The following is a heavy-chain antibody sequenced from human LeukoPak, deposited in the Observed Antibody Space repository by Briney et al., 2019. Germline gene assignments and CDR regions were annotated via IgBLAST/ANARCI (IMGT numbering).Heavy chain of an antibody. CDR1: GFTFNNCE. J-gene: IGHJ6*03. V-gene: IGHV3-48*01. D-gene: IGHD3-10*01. Sequence: GGSLRLSCAASGFTFNNCEMTWVRQAPGKGLEWISYISSSSSSTIYYADSVKGRFTISRDNAKNSLYLQMNSLRAEDTAVYYCARGDIEAMVRGEGYYYYMDVWGKGTTVTVSS. CDR3: ARGDIEAMVRGEGYYYYMDV. CDR2: ISSSSSSTI.